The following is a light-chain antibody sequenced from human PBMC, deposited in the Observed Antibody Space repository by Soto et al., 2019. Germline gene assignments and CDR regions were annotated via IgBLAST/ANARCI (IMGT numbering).Light chain of an antibody. CDR2: AAS. J-gene: IGKJ4*01. V-gene: IGKV1-39*01. Sequence: DIQMTQSPSSLSASVGDRVTITCRASQSISSYLNWYQQKPGKAPKLLIYAASSLQSGVPSRFSGSGSGTEFTLTISSLQPEDFATYYCQHSYSTLLTFGGGTKVEIK. CDR1: QSISSY. CDR3: QHSYSTLLT.